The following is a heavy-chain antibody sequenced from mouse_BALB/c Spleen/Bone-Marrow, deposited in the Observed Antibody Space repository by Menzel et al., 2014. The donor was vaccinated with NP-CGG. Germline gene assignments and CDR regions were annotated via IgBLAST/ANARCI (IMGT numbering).Heavy chain of an antibody. CDR2: IDPANGNT. D-gene: IGHD1-1*02. Sequence: VQLQQSGAELVKPGASVKLSCTASGFNIXDTYMHWVKQRPEQGLEWIGRIDPANGNTKYDPKFQGKATITADTSSNPAYLQLSRLTCEDTAVYYCARVKLWSDAMDYWGQGTSVTVSS. V-gene: IGHV14-3*02. CDR3: ARVKLWSDAMDY. J-gene: IGHJ4*01. CDR1: GFNIXDTY.